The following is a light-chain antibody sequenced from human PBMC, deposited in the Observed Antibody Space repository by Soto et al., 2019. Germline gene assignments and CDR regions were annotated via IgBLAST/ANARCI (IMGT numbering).Light chain of an antibody. V-gene: IGLV2-14*01. Sequence: QSALTQPASVSGSPGQSITISCTGTSRDVGAYNYVSWYQQHPGKAPKLMVYDVTNRPSGVSDRFSGSKSGNTASPTISGLQAEDEADYFCSSHSNITPYVFGPGTKFTVL. CDR3: SSHSNITPYV. CDR2: DVT. CDR1: SRDVGAYNY. J-gene: IGLJ1*01.